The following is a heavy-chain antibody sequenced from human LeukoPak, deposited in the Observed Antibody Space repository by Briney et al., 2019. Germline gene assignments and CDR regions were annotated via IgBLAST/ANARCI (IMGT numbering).Heavy chain of an antibody. V-gene: IGHV1-69*13. J-gene: IGHJ4*02. CDR2: IIPIFGTA. CDR1: GGTFSSHA. Sequence: ASVKVSCKASGGTFSSHAISWVRQAPGQGLEWMGGIIPIFGTANYAQKFQGRVTITADESTSTAYMELSSLRSEDTAVYYCARPYCSSTSCYSPASHFDYWGQGTLVTVSS. D-gene: IGHD2-2*02. CDR3: ARPYCSSTSCYSPASHFDY.